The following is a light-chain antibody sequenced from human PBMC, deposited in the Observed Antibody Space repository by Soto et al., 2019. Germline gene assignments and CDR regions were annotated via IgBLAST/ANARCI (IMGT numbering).Light chain of an antibody. V-gene: IGKV1-5*01. CDR3: LQHNAYPFT. Sequence: DIQMTQSPSTLSASVGDTVTITCRASQSVSDSLAWYQVKPGEAPKLLIFDVSNLETGVPSRFSGSGSETEFTLTISNLQPEDIATYYCLQHNAYPFTFGQGTKVDIK. CDR2: DVS. J-gene: IGKJ2*01. CDR1: QSVSDS.